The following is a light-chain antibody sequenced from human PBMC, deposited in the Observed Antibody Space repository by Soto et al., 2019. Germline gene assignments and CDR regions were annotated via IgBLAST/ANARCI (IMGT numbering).Light chain of an antibody. CDR1: QGLXSY. Sequence: IRVTKWAASLSASGGDRVTITCRASQGLXSYLNWYQQKPGKAPKILXYAASSFQIGCPSSXSGSGSGTDFTRTISSRQPDDCDTYYCQQSYMSTSTFGQGTRLDIK. J-gene: IGKJ5*01. V-gene: IGKV1-39*01. CDR2: AAS. CDR3: QQSYMSTST.